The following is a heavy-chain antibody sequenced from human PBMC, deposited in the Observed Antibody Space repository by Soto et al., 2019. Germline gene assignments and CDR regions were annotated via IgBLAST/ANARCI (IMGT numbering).Heavy chain of an antibody. V-gene: IGHV5-10-1*01. CDR2: IDPSDSYT. CDR1: GYSFTSYW. J-gene: IGHJ6*02. CDR3: ALSLRFLEWLPQWDYYYYYGMGV. D-gene: IGHD3-3*01. Sequence: GESLKISCKGSGYSFTSYWISWVRQMPGKGLEWMGRIDPSDSYTNYSPSFQGHVTISADKSISTAYLQWSSLKASDTAMYYCALSLRFLEWLPQWDYYYYYGMGVWGQGTTVTVSS.